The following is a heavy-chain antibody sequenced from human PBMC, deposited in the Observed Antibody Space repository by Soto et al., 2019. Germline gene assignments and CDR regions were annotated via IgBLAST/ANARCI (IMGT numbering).Heavy chain of an antibody. CDR2: IIPIFGTA. D-gene: IGHD3-22*01. V-gene: IGHV1-69*06. CDR3: ATRINYYDSSIFDY. Sequence: ASVKVSCKASGGTFSSYAISWVRQAPGQGLEWMGGIIPIFGTANYAQKFQGRATITADKSTSTAYMELSSLRSEDTAVYYCATRINYYDSSIFDYWGQGTLVTVSS. CDR1: GGTFSSYA. J-gene: IGHJ4*02.